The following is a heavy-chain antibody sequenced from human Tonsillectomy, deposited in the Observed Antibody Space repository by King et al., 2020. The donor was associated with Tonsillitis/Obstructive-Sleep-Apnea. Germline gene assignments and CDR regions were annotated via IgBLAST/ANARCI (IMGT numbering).Heavy chain of an antibody. Sequence: VQLVESGGGLVQPGRSLRLSCAASGFTFRVYGMHWVRQALGKGLEWVAVIWHDGSEKYYADSVKGRFSISRDNSKNTLYLQMNTLRAEDTAVYYCASRSGSYFDYWGQGTLVTVSS. CDR1: GFTFRVYG. CDR3: ASRSGSYFDY. CDR2: IWHDGSEK. V-gene: IGHV3-33*01. D-gene: IGHD1-26*01. J-gene: IGHJ4*02.